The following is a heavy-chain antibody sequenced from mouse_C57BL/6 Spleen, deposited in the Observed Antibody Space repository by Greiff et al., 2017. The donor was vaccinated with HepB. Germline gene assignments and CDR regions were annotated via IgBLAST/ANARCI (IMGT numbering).Heavy chain of an antibody. J-gene: IGHJ1*03. V-gene: IGHV1-18*01. CDR2: INPNNGGT. CDR3: ARGELGLNWYFDV. Sequence: VQLQQSGPELVKPGASVKIPCKASGYTFTDYNMDWVKQSHGKSLEWIGDINPNNGGTIYNQKFKGKATLTVDKSSSTAYMELRSLTSEDTAVYYCARGELGLNWYFDVWGTGTTVTVSS. D-gene: IGHD4-1*01. CDR1: GYTFTDYN.